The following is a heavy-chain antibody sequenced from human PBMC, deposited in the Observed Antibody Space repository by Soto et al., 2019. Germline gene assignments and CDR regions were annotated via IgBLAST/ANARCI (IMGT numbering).Heavy chain of an antibody. CDR3: AHRRLGYTSPDYNGLDV. CDR2: VHWNDAK. J-gene: IGHJ6*01. D-gene: IGHD5-18*01. Sequence: QITLKAAGPTLVQPTQPLTLTCTFSGFSISTTGEGVFWIRLPPGKAPKWLALVHWNDAKRYSPSLRPRLTIRKDTSRNQGVLSLTNLDPVDTGTYYCAHRRLGYTSPDYNGLDVWGQGTTVIVSS. CDR1: GFSISTTGEG. V-gene: IGHV2-5*01.